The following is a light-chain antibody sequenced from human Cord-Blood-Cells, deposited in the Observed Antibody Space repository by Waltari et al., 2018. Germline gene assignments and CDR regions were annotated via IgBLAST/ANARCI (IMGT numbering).Light chain of an antibody. CDR2: GAS. Sequence: EIVLTQSPGTLSFSPGERATLSCRASQSVSSSYLAWYQQKPGQAPRLLIYGASSRATGIPDRFSGSGSGTDFTLTISRLEPEDFAVYYRQQYGSSITFGQGTRLEIK. V-gene: IGKV3-20*01. CDR3: QQYGSSIT. CDR1: QSVSSSY. J-gene: IGKJ5*01.